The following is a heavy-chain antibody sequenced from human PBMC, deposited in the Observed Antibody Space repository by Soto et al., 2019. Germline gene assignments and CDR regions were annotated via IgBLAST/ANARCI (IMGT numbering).Heavy chain of an antibody. CDR3: VRDLDGSGSYYTDY. Sequence: GASVKVSCKASGFTFIDYYMHWVRQAPGQGLEWMGWISFKSGGTNYAQRFQGRVTMTRDTSTSTAYLEVKSLRSDDTAVYYCVRDLDGSGSYYTDYWGQGSLVTVSS. CDR2: ISFKSGGT. J-gene: IGHJ4*02. V-gene: IGHV1-2*02. CDR1: GFTFIDYY. D-gene: IGHD3-10*01.